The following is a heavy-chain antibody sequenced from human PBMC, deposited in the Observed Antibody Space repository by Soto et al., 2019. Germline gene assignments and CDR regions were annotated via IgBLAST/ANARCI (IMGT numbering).Heavy chain of an antibody. CDR2: ISYDGSNK. J-gene: IGHJ5*02. CDR1: GFTFSSYG. D-gene: IGHD3-10*01. V-gene: IGHV3-30*18. Sequence: QVQLVESGGGVVQPGRSLRLSCAASGFTFSSYGMHWVRQAPGKGLEWVAVISYDGSNKYYADSVKGRFTISRDNPKNTLYLQMHSLRAEDKAVYYCAKDRGGIHGSWGQGTLVTVSS. CDR3: AKDRGGIHGS.